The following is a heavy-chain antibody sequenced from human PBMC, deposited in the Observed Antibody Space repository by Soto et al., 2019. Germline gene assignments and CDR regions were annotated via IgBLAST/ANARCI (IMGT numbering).Heavy chain of an antibody. CDR2: IKTRADGATT. Sequence: EGQLVQSGGGLVKPGESLRLSCAASGFSFTNDWMNWVRQTPGKGLEWVGRIKTRADGATTDYPAPVKGRFTISRDDSQYTLYLQSNSLKTEDPADYYCSSNCVFWGQGTLVTVSS. CDR3: SSNCVF. V-gene: IGHV3-15*01. J-gene: IGHJ4*02. D-gene: IGHD2-21*01. CDR1: GFSFTNDW.